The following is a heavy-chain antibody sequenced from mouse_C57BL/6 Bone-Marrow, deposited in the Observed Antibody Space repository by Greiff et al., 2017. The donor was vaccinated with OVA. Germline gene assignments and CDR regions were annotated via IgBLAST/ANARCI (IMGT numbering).Heavy chain of an antibody. J-gene: IGHJ4*01. CDR2: INPGSGGT. Sequence: QVQLKESGAELVRPGTSVKVSCKASGYAFTNYLIEWVKQRPGQGLEWIGVINPGSGGTNYNEKFQGKATLTADKSSSTAYMQLSSLTSEDSAVYFCASPLYYGSSSHAMDYWGQGTSVTVSS. CDR3: ASPLYYGSSSHAMDY. D-gene: IGHD1-1*01. CDR1: GYAFTNYL. V-gene: IGHV1-54*01.